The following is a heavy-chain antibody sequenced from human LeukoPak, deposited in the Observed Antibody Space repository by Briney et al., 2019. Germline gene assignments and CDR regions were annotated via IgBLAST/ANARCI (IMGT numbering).Heavy chain of an antibody. D-gene: IGHD3-22*01. CDR1: GGSFSGYY. CDR3: ARGRNYYDSSGYDDYFDY. CDR2: INHSGTT. J-gene: IGHJ4*02. Sequence: SETLSLTCAVYGGSFSGYYWNWIRQPPGKGLEWIGEINHSGTTNYNPSLKSRLTISVDTSKYLFSLKLSSVTAADTAVYYCARGRNYYDSSGYDDYFDYWGQGTLVTVSS. V-gene: IGHV4-34*01.